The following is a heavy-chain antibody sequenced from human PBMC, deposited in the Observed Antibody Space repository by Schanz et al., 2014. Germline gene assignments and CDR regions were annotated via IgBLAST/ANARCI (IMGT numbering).Heavy chain of an antibody. J-gene: IGHJ4*02. CDR3: ARGGAYRSPSPVFYFDY. CDR1: GYTFTGYS. Sequence: QVQLVQSGADVKKPGASVKVSCKASGYTFTGYSMHWVRQAPGQGLEWMGRINPNSGGTNYAQEFQGRVTMTRDTSTSTLQMELSSLRSEDTAVYYCARGGAYRSPSPVFYFDYWGQGTLVTVSS. D-gene: IGHD6-6*01. CDR2: INPNSGGT. V-gene: IGHV1-2*06.